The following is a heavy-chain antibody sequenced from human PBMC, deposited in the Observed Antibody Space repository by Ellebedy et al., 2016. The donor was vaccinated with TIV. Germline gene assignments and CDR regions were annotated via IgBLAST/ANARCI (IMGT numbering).Heavy chain of an antibody. J-gene: IGHJ3*01. Sequence: GESLKISCAASGFTFINDYMSWIRQAPGKGLEWVSYISSSSTYINYADSVKCRFTISRDNAKNSVYLQMNSLRAEDTAVYFCARDNVAVPDGNTFDFWGQGTMVTVST. CDR1: GFTFINDY. CDR3: ARDNVAVPDGNTFDF. V-gene: IGHV3-11*06. D-gene: IGHD2-2*01. CDR2: ISSSSTYI.